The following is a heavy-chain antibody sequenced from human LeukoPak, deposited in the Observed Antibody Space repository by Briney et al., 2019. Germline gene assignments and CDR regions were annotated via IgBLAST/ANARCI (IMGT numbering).Heavy chain of an antibody. J-gene: IGHJ4*02. V-gene: IGHV3-15*01. CDR3: TTEVFSPLDFWSGYSDY. Sequence: GGSLRLSCAASGFTFSNAWMSWVRQAPGKGLEWVGRIKSKTDGGTTDYAAPVKGRFTISGDGSKNTLYLQMNSLKTEDTAVYYCTTEVFSPLDFWSGYSDYWGQGTLVTVSS. D-gene: IGHD3-3*01. CDR1: GFTFSNAW. CDR2: IKSKTDGGTT.